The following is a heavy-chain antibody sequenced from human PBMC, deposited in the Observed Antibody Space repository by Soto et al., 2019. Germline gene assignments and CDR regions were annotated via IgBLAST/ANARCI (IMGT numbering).Heavy chain of an antibody. J-gene: IGHJ6*03. CDR2: INPDNDNT. CDR3: ARGVVSGYSYFHYMDV. Sequence: QVELLQSGPEMKRPGASVKVSCKASLYIFSNYYIVWVRQAPGQGLDWVGWINPDNDNTNVAQRFQGRVTLTTDTSTATAFMELRGLTSDDTGIFYCARGVVSGYSYFHYMDVWGRGTTLTVSS. CDR1: LYIFSNYY. V-gene: IGHV1-18*01. D-gene: IGHD2-2*01.